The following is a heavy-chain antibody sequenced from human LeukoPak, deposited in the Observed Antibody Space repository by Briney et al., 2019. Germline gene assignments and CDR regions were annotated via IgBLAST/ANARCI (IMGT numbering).Heavy chain of an antibody. CDR1: GFTFSSYA. CDR3: AKDGYCSGGSCYSVDAFDI. Sequence: HAGGSLRLSCAASGFTFSSYAMSWVRQAPGKGLEWVSAISGSGGSTYYADSVKGRFTISRDNSKNTLYLQMNNLRAEDTAVYYCAKDGYCSGGSCYSVDAFDIWGQGTMVTVSS. V-gene: IGHV3-23*01. CDR2: ISGSGGST. D-gene: IGHD2-15*01. J-gene: IGHJ3*02.